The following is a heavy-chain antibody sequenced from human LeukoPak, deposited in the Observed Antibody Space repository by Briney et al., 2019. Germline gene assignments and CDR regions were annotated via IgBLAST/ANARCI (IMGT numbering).Heavy chain of an antibody. CDR2: INPNSGDT. CDR1: GYTFSGYY. J-gene: IGHJ4*02. D-gene: IGHD1-20*01. CDR3: AREITGMIGPTDY. Sequence: ASVKVSCKASGYTFSGYYVDWVRQAPGQGLEWMGWINPNSGDTNYAQKFQGRVTIPRDTSISTAYMELSRLPSADTAVYYCAREITGMIGPTDYWGQGTLVTVSS. V-gene: IGHV1-2*02.